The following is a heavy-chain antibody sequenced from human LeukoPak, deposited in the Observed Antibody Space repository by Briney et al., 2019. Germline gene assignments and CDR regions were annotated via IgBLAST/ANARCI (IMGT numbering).Heavy chain of an antibody. CDR1: AGSISSSNW. V-gene: IGHV4-4*02. J-gene: IGHJ5*02. CDR3: ARAPRVPAAMRPNWFDP. CDR2: IYHSGST. D-gene: IGHD2-2*01. Sequence: PSGTLSLTCAVSAGSISSSNWWSWVRPPPGKGLEWIGEIYHSGSTNYNPSLKSRVTISVDTSKNQFSLKLSSVTAADTAVYYCARAPRVPAAMRPNWFDPWGQGTLVTVSS.